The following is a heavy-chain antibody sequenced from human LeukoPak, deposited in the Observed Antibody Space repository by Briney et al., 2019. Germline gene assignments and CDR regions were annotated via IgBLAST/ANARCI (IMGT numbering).Heavy chain of an antibody. V-gene: IGHV3-23*01. CDR2: ISGSGGST. D-gene: IGHD1-26*01. J-gene: IGHJ3*02. Sequence: GGSLRLSCAASGFTFSSYAMSWVRQAPGKGLEWVSAISGSGGSTYYADSVKGRFTISRDNSKNTLYLQMNSLGAEDTAVYYFAKDRVGATKAIDAFDIWGQGTMVTVSS. CDR3: AKDRVGATKAIDAFDI. CDR1: GFTFSSYA.